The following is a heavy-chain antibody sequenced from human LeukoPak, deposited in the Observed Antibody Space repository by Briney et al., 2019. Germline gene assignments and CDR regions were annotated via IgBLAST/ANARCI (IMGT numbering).Heavy chain of an antibody. J-gene: IGHJ1*01. CDR2: IIPIFGTA. CDR1: GGTFSSYA. D-gene: IGHD2-8*01. Sequence: SEKVSCKASGGTFSSYAISWVRQAPGQGLEWMGGIIPIFGTANYAQKFQGRVTITADESTSTAYMELSSLRSEDAAVYYCARDGVLGCTNGVCYDTEYFQHWGQGTLVTVSS. CDR3: ARDGVLGCTNGVCYDTEYFQH. V-gene: IGHV1-69*13.